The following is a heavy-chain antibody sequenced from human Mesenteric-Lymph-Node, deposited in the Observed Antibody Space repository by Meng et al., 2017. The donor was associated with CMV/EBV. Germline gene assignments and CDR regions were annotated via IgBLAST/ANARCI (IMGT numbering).Heavy chain of an antibody. Sequence: SCKTSGYTCTTYYLHWLRQAPGQGLEWMGWINAGNGNTKYSQKFQGRVTITRDTSASTAYMELSSLRSEDTAVYYCARLGSSSWYDYWGQGTLVTVSS. CDR2: INAGNGNT. D-gene: IGHD6-13*01. CDR3: ARLGSSSWYDY. CDR1: GYTCTTYY. J-gene: IGHJ4*02. V-gene: IGHV1-3*01.